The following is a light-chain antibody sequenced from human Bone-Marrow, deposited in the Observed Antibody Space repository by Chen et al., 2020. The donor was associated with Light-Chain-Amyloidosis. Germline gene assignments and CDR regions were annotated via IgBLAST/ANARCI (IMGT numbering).Light chain of an antibody. J-gene: IGLJ3*02. CDR2: DNN. Sequence: QSVLTQPPSVSAAPGQKFTISCSGRSSNIGTNYVSWYQQLPGTAPKLLIYDNNKRPSGIPDRFSGSKSGTSATLGITGLQTGDEADYYCGTWDSSLSAWVFGGGTKLTVL. CDR3: GTWDSSLSAWV. V-gene: IGLV1-51*01. CDR1: SSNIGTNY.